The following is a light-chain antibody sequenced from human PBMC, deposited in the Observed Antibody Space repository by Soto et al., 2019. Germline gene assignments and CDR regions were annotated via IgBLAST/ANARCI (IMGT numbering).Light chain of an antibody. V-gene: IGLV2-11*01. CDR1: SSDVGYYNY. J-gene: IGLJ1*01. CDR2: DVS. Sequence: QSALTQPRSVSGSPGQSVTISCTGTSSDVGYYNYVSWYQQHPGKAPKVMIYDVSERPSGVPDRFSGSKSGNTASLTISGLQAEDESDYYCCSYEGSPREVFGAGTKLTVL. CDR3: CSYEGSPREV.